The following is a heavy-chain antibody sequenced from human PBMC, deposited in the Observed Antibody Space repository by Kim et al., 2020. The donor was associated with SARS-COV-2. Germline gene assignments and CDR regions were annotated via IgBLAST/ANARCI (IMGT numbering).Heavy chain of an antibody. CDR3: ARDSRTRSSWNTGGYYYNGMDG. J-gene: IGHJ6*01. D-gene: IGHD6-13*01. Sequence: GGSLRLSCAASGFSFSNSWMNWVRQAPGKGLEWVANIKQDGSEKYYVDSVKGRFTISRDNANNSLYLQMNTLRAEDTAVYYCARDSRTRSSWNTGGYYYNGMDGWGQGTTVTVTS. CDR2: IKQDGSEK. V-gene: IGHV3-7*05. CDR1: GFSFSNSW.